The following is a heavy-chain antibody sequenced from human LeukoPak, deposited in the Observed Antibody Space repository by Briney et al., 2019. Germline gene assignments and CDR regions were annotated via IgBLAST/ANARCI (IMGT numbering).Heavy chain of an antibody. CDR1: GGSISSSSYS. D-gene: IGHD1-26*01. Sequence: PSETLSLTCTVSGGSISSSSYSWGGIRQPPGKGLEWMGSIYYSGNSYYNPSLKSRVTISVDPTKNQFSLRLISVTAADSAVYYCAIVPVNIWENWFVPWGQGTLVTVSS. CDR3: AIVPVNIWENWFVP. CDR2: IYYSGNS. J-gene: IGHJ5*02. V-gene: IGHV4-39*07.